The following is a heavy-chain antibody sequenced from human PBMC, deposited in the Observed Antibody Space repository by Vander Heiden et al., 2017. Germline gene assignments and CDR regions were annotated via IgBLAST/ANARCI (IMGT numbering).Heavy chain of an antibody. CDR1: GFTFRSYG. D-gene: IGHD6-19*01. CDR3: ARDAIAVAGLGGAFDI. Sequence: QVQLVESGGGVVQPGRSLRLSCAASGFTFRSYGMHWVRQAPGKGLQWVAVIWYDGTNKYYTDSVKGRFTISRDNSKNTLYLQMYSLRAEDTAVYYCARDAIAVAGLGGAFDIWGQGTMVTVSS. CDR2: IWYDGTNK. J-gene: IGHJ3*02. V-gene: IGHV3-33*01.